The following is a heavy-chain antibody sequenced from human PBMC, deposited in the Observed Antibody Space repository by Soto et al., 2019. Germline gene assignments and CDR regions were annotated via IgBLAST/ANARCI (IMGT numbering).Heavy chain of an antibody. CDR2: IYYSGST. Sequence: PSETLSLTCSVSGGSISSGGYYWSWIRQHPGKGLEWIGYIYYSGSTYYNPSLKSRVTISVDTSKNQFSLKLSSVTAADTAVYYCARSVAAGTSSFDYWGQGTLVTVSS. J-gene: IGHJ4*02. V-gene: IGHV4-31*03. CDR1: GGSISSGGYY. CDR3: ARSVAAGTSSFDY. D-gene: IGHD6-13*01.